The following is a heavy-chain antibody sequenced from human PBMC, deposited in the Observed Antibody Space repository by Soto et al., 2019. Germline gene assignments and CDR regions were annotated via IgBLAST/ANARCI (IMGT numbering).Heavy chain of an antibody. Sequence: QVQLVESGGGVVQPGRSLRLSCAASGFTFSSYGMHWVRQAPGKGLEWVAVIWYDGSNKYYADSVKGRFTISRDNSKNTLYLQMNSLRAEDTAVYYCARDRRVGYRYSSGWSSWGPFDYWGQGTLVTVSS. D-gene: IGHD6-19*01. CDR1: GFTFSSYG. CDR2: IWYDGSNK. V-gene: IGHV3-33*01. CDR3: ARDRRVGYRYSSGWSSWGPFDY. J-gene: IGHJ4*02.